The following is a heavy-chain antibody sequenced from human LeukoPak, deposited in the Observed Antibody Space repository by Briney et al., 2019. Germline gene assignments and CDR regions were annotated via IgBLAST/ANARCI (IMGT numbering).Heavy chain of an antibody. CDR3: ARGRVAAPGDY. CDR1: GGSISGYY. Sequence: SETLSLTCTVSGGSISGYYWSWIRQPPGKGLEWVGYISYSGSTNYNPSLKSRVTISVDTSKNQFSLRLSSVTAADTAVYYCARGRVAAPGDYWGQGTLVTVSS. CDR2: ISYSGST. J-gene: IGHJ4*02. D-gene: IGHD6-19*01. V-gene: IGHV4-59*12.